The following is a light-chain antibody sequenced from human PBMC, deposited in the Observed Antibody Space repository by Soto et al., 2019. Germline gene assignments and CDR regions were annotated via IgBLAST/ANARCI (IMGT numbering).Light chain of an antibody. CDR2: RTS. CDR1: HSVSPW. CDR3: QQYISSST. Sequence: DIRMTQSPSTLSASVGGRVTITCRASHSVSPWLAWYQQKPGKAPKLLIYRTSSLQNGVPARFSGRGSGTDFFLIISSLQPDDFATYYCQQYISSSTFGQGTRVELK. V-gene: IGKV1-5*03. J-gene: IGKJ1*01.